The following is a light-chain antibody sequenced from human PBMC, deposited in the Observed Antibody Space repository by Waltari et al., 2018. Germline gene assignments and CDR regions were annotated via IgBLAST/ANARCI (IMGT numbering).Light chain of an antibody. V-gene: IGKV4-1*01. CDR1: QSVLYSSNNKNY. Sequence: IVMTQSPDSLAVSLGERATINSKPSQSVLYSSNNKNYLAWYQQKPGQPPKLLIYWASTRESGVPDRFSGSGSGTDFPLTISSLQAEDVAVYYCQQYYSTPLTFGGGTKVEIK. CDR3: QQYYSTPLT. J-gene: IGKJ4*01. CDR2: WAS.